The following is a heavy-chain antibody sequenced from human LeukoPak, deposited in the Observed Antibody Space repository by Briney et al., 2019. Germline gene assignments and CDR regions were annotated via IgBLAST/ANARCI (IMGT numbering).Heavy chain of an antibody. CDR1: GGSISSSDYY. V-gene: IGHV4-39*07. D-gene: IGHD3-22*01. J-gene: IGHJ4*02. CDR2: ISYSGST. Sequence: SETLSLTCTVSGGSISSSDYYWGWIRQPPGKGLEWIGSISYSGSTYYNPSLKSRVTMSVDTSKNRFSLKLSSVTAADTAVYYCARDQYYDSSTYYEIDYWGQGTLVTVSS. CDR3: ARDQYYDSSTYYEIDY.